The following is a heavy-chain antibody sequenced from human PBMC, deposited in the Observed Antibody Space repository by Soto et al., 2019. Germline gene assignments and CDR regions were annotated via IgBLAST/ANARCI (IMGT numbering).Heavy chain of an antibody. D-gene: IGHD6-19*01. V-gene: IGHV3-48*02. CDR1: GFPFDMFN. Sequence: GSLRLSCVASGFPFDMFNMNWVRQAPGKGLEWVSYISSGGVSIYYADPVKGRFTISRDNAKNSLYLQMNSLRDEDTAVYYCARDRRGVAGTARAFDTWGQGTMVTVSS. J-gene: IGHJ3*02. CDR2: ISSGGVSI. CDR3: ARDRRGVAGTARAFDT.